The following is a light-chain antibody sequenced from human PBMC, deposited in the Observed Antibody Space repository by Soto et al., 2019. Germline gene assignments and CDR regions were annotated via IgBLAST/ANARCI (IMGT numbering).Light chain of an antibody. J-gene: IGKJ3*01. CDR1: QSINSN. V-gene: IGKV3-15*01. CDR3: QQYNNWPPLFT. Sequence: EMVMTQSPATLSVSPGERATLSCRASQSINSNLTWYQQKPGQAPRLLIYGASTRATGIPARFSGSGSGTEFTLTISSLQSEDFAVYYCQQYNNWPPLFTFGPGTKVDIK. CDR2: GAS.